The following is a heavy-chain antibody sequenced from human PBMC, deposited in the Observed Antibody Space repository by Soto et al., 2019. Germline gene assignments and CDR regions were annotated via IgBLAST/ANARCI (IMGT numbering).Heavy chain of an antibody. CDR1: GGPFVNYA. CDR3: AKEMWGWGYDIFGVDISFDH. J-gene: IGHJ4*02. CDR2: ISNIGGQT. V-gene: IGHV3-23*01. D-gene: IGHD3-9*01. Sequence: PGGSLILCCRFAGGPFVNYAMRWVRRAPGKGLERVSSISNIGGQTYYADSVKGRFTISRDMSKKTVHLRMNNLRADDTGVYFCAKEMWGWGYDIFGVDISFDHWGQGTQVTVSS.